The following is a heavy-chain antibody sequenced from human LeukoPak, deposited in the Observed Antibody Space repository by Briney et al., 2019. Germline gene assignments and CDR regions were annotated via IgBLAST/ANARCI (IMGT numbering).Heavy chain of an antibody. D-gene: IGHD4-17*01. CDR1: GFTFSSYS. Sequence: GGSLRLSCAASGFTFSSYSMNWVRQAPGKGLEWVSSISSSSSYIYYADSVKGRLTISRDNAKNSLYLQMNSLRAEDTAVYYCASSTTVKFDYWGQGTLVTVSS. V-gene: IGHV3-21*01. CDR2: ISSSSSYI. J-gene: IGHJ4*02. CDR3: ASSTTVKFDY.